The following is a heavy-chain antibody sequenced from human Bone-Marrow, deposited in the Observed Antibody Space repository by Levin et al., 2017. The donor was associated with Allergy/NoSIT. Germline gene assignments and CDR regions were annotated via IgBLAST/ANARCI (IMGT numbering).Heavy chain of an antibody. CDR3: DRALTGTEQFDY. V-gene: IGHV3-48*03. J-gene: IGHJ4*02. CDR2: ISSRDSEI. CDR1: GFTFSSYD. D-gene: IGHD1-7*01. Sequence: GGSLRLSCTVSGFTFSSYDMHWVRQAPGKGLEWVSCISSRDSEIYYADSVKGRFTISRDNAKNSLYLQMNSLRAEDTAVYYCDRALTGTEQFDYWGQGTLVTVSS.